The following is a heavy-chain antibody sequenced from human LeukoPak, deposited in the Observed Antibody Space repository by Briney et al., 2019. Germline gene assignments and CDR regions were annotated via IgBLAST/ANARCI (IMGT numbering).Heavy chain of an antibody. CDR3: ARSYCSGGSCYYFDY. Sequence: SETLSLTCAVSGYSISSGYYWGWIRQPPGKGLEWIGSIYHSGSTYYNPSLKIRVTISVDTSKNQFSLKLSSVTAADTAVYYCARSYCSGGSCYYFDYWGQGTLVTVSS. CDR2: IYHSGST. J-gene: IGHJ4*02. D-gene: IGHD2-15*01. CDR1: GYSISSGYY. V-gene: IGHV4-38-2*01.